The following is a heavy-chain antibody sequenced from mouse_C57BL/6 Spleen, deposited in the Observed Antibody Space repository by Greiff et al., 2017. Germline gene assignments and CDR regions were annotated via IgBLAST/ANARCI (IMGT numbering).Heavy chain of an antibody. J-gene: IGHJ1*03. Sequence: QVQLQQPGAELVKPGASVKLSCKASGYTFTSYWMHWVKQRPGQGLEWIGMIHPYSGSTNYNEKFKSKATLTVDKSSSTAYMQLSSLTSEDSAVYYCARRGTTTVVAARYFDVWGTGTTVTVSS. D-gene: IGHD1-1*01. CDR1: GYTFTSYW. CDR3: ARRGTTTVVAARYFDV. CDR2: IHPYSGST. V-gene: IGHV1-64*01.